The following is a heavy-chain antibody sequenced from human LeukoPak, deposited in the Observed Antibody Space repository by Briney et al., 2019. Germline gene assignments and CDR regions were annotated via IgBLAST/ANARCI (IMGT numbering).Heavy chain of an antibody. V-gene: IGHV3-15*01. J-gene: IGHJ5*02. Sequence: EGSLRLSCAASGFTFSKVWMTWVRQAPGKGLEWVGRIRSKTDGGASEYAAPVKGRFSISRDDSNNTLYLEMISLKAEDTAIYYCTTDVNRFMVTASSWGQGTLVTVSS. CDR1: GFTFSKVW. D-gene: IGHD2-21*02. CDR3: TTDVNRFMVTASS. CDR2: IRSKTDGGAS.